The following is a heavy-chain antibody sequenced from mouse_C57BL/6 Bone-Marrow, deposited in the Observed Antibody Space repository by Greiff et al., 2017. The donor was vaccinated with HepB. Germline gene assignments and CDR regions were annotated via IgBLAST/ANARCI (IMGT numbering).Heavy chain of an antibody. CDR3: AREGLGKDDFDS. V-gene: IGHV2-2*01. CDR1: GFSLTSYG. CDR2: IWSGGST. D-gene: IGHD2-13*01. J-gene: IGHJ2*01. Sequence: VQLVESGPGLVQPSQSLSITCTVSGFSLTSYGVHWVRQSPGKGLEWLGVIWSGGSTDYNAAFISRLSISKDNYKSQVFFRRNSLQADDTAIYYCAREGLGKDDFDSWGQGTTLPVSS.